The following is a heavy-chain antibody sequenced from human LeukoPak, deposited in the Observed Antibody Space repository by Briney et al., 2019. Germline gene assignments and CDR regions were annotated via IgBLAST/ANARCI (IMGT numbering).Heavy chain of an antibody. CDR1: GGSISSYY. V-gene: IGHV4-59*01. CDR2: IYYSGST. J-gene: IGHJ5*02. Sequence: PSETLSLTYTVSGGSISSYYWGWIRQPPGKGLEWIGYIYYSGSTNYNPSLKSRVTISVDTSKNQFSLKLSSVTAADTAVYYCARDYVLAAAGDNWFDPWGQGTLVTVSS. D-gene: IGHD6-13*01. CDR3: ARDYVLAAAGDNWFDP.